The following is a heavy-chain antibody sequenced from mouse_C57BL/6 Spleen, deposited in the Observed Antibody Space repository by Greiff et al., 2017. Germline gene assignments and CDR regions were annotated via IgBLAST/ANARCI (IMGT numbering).Heavy chain of an antibody. Sequence: VQLQQSGPGLVQPSQSLSITCTVSGFSLTSYGVHWVRPSPGKGLEWLGVIWSGGSTDYNAAFISRLSISKDNSKSQVFFKMNSLQADDTAIYYCAVYGSSYYAMDYWGQGTSVTVSS. CDR2: IWSGGST. J-gene: IGHJ4*01. D-gene: IGHD1-1*01. CDR1: GFSLTSYG. V-gene: IGHV2-2*01. CDR3: AVYGSSYYAMDY.